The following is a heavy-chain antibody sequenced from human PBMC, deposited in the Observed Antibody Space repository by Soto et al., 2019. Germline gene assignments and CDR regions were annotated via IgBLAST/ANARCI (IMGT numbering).Heavy chain of an antibody. CDR2: IYYSGST. J-gene: IGHJ4*02. D-gene: IGHD3-9*01. CDR3: ARRCRRDCYNYDNGLFDY. Sequence: PSETLSLTCTVSGGSISSYYWSWIRQPPGKGLEWIGYIYYSGSTNYNPSLKSRVTISVDTSKNQFSLKLSSVTAADTAVYYCARRCRRDCYNYDNGLFDYWGQGTLVTVSS. V-gene: IGHV4-59*08. CDR1: GGSISSYY.